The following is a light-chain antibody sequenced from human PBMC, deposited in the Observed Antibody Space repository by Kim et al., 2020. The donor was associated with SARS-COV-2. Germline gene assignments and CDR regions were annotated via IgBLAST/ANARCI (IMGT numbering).Light chain of an antibody. CDR1: SLRRYY. V-gene: IGLV3-19*01. CDR2: GKN. CDR3: NSRDTSGNHAV. J-gene: IGLJ7*01. Sequence: SSELTQDPAVSVALGQTVRITCQGDSLRRYYASWYQQKPGQAPVLVIYGKNNRPSGIPDRFSGSSSGNTASLTIPGAQAEDEADYYCNSRDTSGNHAVFG.